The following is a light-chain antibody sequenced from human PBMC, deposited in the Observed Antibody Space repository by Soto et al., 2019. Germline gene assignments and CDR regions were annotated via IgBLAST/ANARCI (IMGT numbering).Light chain of an antibody. CDR3: SSYTSIVTLV. CDR2: EVS. J-gene: IGLJ2*01. CDR1: SSDVGSYDY. V-gene: IGLV2-14*01. Sequence: QSALTQPASVSGSPGQSITISCTGTSSDVGSYDYVSWYQQHPGEAPKLIIYEVSNRPSGVSNRFSGSKSGNTASLTISGLQAEDEADYYCSSYTSIVTLVFGGGTQLTVL.